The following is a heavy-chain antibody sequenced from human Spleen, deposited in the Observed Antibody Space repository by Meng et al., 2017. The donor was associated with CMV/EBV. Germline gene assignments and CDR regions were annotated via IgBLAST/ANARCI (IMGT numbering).Heavy chain of an antibody. V-gene: IGHV3-21*01. J-gene: IGHJ4*02. CDR3: ACHGTWAPTDY. D-gene: IGHD3-16*01. CDR1: GFTFSSYS. CDR2: ISSSSSYI. Sequence: GESLKISCAASGFTFSSYSMKWVRQAPGKGLEWVSSISSSSSYIYYADSVKGRFTISRDNAKNSLYLQMNSLRAEDTAVYYCACHGTWAPTDYWGQGTLVTVSS.